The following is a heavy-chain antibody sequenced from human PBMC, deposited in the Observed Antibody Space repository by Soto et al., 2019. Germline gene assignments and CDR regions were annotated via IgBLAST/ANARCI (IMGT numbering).Heavy chain of an antibody. J-gene: IGHJ4*02. V-gene: IGHV4-59*08. D-gene: IGHD2-15*01. CDR2: IYYSGSP. CDR3: ARSRYPRIFDY. Sequence: SETLSLTCTVSGGSITSYYWSWIRQSPGKGLEWIGYIYYSGSPSYNPSLKSRVTISADTSKNQFSLKLSSVTAADTAVYYCARSRYPRIFDYWGQGTLVTVSS. CDR1: GGSITSYY.